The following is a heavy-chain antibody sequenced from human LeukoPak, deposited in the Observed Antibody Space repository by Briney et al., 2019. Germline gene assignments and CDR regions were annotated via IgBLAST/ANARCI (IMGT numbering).Heavy chain of an antibody. D-gene: IGHD3-10*01. J-gene: IGHJ3*02. CDR1: GGSISSGGYS. CDR2: ISSTGST. CDR3: ARLGVTQDAFDI. Sequence: SQTLSLTCAVSGGSISSGGYSWSWIRQPPGKGLEWIGYISSTGSTYYNPSLKSRLSISLDTSKNQFSLNLSSVTAADTAVFYCARLGVTQDAFDIWGRGTMVTVSS. V-gene: IGHV4-30-4*07.